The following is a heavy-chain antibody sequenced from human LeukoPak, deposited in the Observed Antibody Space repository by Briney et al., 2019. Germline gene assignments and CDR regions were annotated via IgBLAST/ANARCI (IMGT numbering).Heavy chain of an antibody. V-gene: IGHV4-59*01. D-gene: IGHD4/OR15-4a*01. J-gene: IGHJ2*01. Sequence: SETLSLTCTVSGGSISIYYWSWIRQPPGKGLEWIWYIYYSGSTNYNPSLKSRVTISVDTSKTQFSLKMSSVTAADTAVYYCARVPNIAWYFDLWGRGNLVTVSS. CDR3: ARVPNIAWYFDL. CDR1: GGSISIYY. CDR2: IYYSGST.